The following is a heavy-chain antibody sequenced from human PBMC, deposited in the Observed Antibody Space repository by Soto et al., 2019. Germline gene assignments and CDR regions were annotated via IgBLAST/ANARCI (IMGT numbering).Heavy chain of an antibody. J-gene: IGHJ4*02. V-gene: IGHV3-23*01. D-gene: IGHD3-3*01. CDR2: ISGSGGSA. Sequence: PGGSLRLSCAASGFTFGSHALSWVRQAPGKGLEWVSGISGSGGSAYYADSVKGHFTISRDNSKNALYLQMNSLRAEDTAVYYCARDLGWARTTWDLDYWGQGTLVTVSS. CDR3: ARDLGWARTTWDLDY. CDR1: GFTFGSHA.